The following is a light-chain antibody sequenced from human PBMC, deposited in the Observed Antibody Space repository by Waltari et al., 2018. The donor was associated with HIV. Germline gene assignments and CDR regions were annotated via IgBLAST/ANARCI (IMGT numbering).Light chain of an antibody. V-gene: IGLV1-51*02. J-gene: IGLJ2*01. Sequence: QSVLTQPPSVSAAPGQRVTISCSGSSSNIGKNYVSWYQQVPRTAPKHLIDENTNRPAGIPDRFSGSKSGTSATLGITGLQTGDEADYYCETWDSSLSAGVFGGGTKVTVL. CDR2: ENT. CDR1: SSNIGKNY. CDR3: ETWDSSLSAGV.